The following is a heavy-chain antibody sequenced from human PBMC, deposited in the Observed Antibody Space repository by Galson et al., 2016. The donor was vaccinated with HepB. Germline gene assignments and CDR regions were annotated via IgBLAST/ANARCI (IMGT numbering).Heavy chain of an antibody. Sequence: SLRLSCAASGFTFSYYAMSWVRQAPGKGLEWVSTIAGSVAPTYYGDSVNGRFTISRDNSKGALYLQMNSPRAEDTALYYCAKDPFSVQTSGYTMIGLIYAYFGSWGQGTLVTVSS. J-gene: IGHJ4*02. CDR2: IAGSVAPT. CDR3: AKDPFSVQTSGYTMIGLIYAYFGS. D-gene: IGHD3-22*01. CDR1: GFTFSYYA. V-gene: IGHV3-23*01.